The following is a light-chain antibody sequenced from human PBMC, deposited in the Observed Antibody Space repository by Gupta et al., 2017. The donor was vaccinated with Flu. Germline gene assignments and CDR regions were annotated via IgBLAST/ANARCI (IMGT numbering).Light chain of an antibody. Sequence: DIQMTQSPSTLSASVGDRVTITCRASQSIGTYLAWYQQIPGKAPKLLIYQASSLESGVPSRFSGSGSETEFTLTISGLQPDDFASYYCQQYKTYAWTFGQGTKVEI. V-gene: IGKV1-5*03. CDR3: QQYKTYAWT. J-gene: IGKJ1*01. CDR1: QSIGTY. CDR2: QAS.